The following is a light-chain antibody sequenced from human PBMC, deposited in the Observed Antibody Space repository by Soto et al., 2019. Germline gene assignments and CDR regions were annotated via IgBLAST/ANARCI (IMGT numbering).Light chain of an antibody. CDR3: QQYNNWPPWT. V-gene: IGKV3-15*01. Sequence: EIVMTQSPATLSVSPGERATLSCRASQSVGSGLAWYQHTPGQPPRLLIYGASTRATGIPGRFSGSGSGTEFTLTISSLQSEDFAVYFCQQYNNWPPWTFGQGTKVDIK. CDR2: GAS. J-gene: IGKJ1*01. CDR1: QSVGSG.